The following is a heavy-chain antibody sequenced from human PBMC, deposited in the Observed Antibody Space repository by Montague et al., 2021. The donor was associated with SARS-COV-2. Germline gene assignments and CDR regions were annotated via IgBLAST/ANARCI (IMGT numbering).Heavy chain of an antibody. CDR2: INHSGST. J-gene: IGHJ6*02. V-gene: IGHV4-34*01. D-gene: IGHD1-20*01. CDR3: ARGRRRYNWRDETSYYCGMDV. Sequence: SETLSLTCAVYGGSLSGYYWSWIRQPPGKGLEWIGEINHSGSTNYNPSLKSRVTISLGTSKNQFPLKLSSVTAADTAVYYCARGRRRYNWRDETSYYCGMDVWGQGTTVTVSS. CDR1: GGSLSGYY.